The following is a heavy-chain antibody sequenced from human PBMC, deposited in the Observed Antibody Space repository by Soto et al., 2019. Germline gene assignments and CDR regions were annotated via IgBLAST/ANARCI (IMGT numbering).Heavy chain of an antibody. Sequence: PGGSLRLSCAASGFTFSSYAMSWVRQAPGKGLEWVSAISGSGGSTYYADSVKGRFTISRDNSKNTLYLQMNSLRAEDTAVYYCAKDLENYYDSSGDAFDIWGQGTMVTVSS. CDR1: GFTFSSYA. CDR3: AKDLENYYDSSGDAFDI. J-gene: IGHJ3*02. V-gene: IGHV3-23*01. CDR2: ISGSGGST. D-gene: IGHD3-22*01.